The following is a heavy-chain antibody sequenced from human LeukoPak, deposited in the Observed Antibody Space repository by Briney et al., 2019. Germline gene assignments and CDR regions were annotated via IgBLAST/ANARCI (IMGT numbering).Heavy chain of an antibody. V-gene: IGHV4-34*01. CDR2: INHSGST. D-gene: IGHD6-13*01. CDR3: ARGRSRGYFDY. J-gene: IGHJ4*02. Sequence: SETLSLTCAVYGGPFSGYYWSWIRQPPGKGLEWIGEINHSGSTNYNPSLKSRVTISVDTSKNQFSLKLSSVTAADTAVYYCARGRSRGYFDYWGQGTLVTVSS. CDR1: GGPFSGYY.